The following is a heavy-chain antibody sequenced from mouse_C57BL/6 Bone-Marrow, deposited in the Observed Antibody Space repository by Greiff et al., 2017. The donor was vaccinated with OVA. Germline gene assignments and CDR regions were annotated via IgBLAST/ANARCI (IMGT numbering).Heavy chain of an antibody. CDR1: GYTFTSYW. CDR3: ASYDPDY. J-gene: IGHJ4*01. D-gene: IGHD2-3*01. V-gene: IGHV1-59*01. CDR2: LAPSDSYT. Sequence: VQLQQPGAELVRPGTSVKLSCKASGYTFTSYWMHWVKQRPGQGLEWIGVLAPSDSYTNYNQKFKGKATLTVDTSSSTAYMQLSSLTSEDSAVYYCASYDPDYWGQGTSVTVSS.